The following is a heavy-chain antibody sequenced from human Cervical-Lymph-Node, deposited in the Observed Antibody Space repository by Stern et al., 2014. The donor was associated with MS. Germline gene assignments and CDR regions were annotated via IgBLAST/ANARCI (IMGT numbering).Heavy chain of an antibody. Sequence: QVQLVESGAEVKKPGSSMKVSCKASGGTFSSIDISWVRQAPGQGLEWLGGIIPLFGTTNYVQKVQGRVTIVADESTNTVSMELSSLRPEDTAVYYCVRDQAGIAASWGQGTLVTVSS. V-gene: IGHV1-69*01. CDR1: GGTFSSID. CDR3: VRDQAGIAAS. CDR2: IIPLFGTT. D-gene: IGHD6-13*01. J-gene: IGHJ4*02.